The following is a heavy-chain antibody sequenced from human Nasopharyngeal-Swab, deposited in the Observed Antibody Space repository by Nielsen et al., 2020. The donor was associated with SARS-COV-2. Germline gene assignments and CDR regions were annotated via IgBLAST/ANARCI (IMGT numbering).Heavy chain of an antibody. Sequence: GESLKISCAASGFTFSSYSMNWVRQAPGKGLEWVSSISSSSSYIYYADSVKGRFTISRDNAKNSLYLQMNSLRAEDMAVYYCARGYYDFWSGYEKYYFDYWGQGTLVTVSS. CDR2: ISSSSSYI. J-gene: IGHJ4*02. V-gene: IGHV3-21*01. CDR1: GFTFSSYS. CDR3: ARGYYDFWSGYEKYYFDY. D-gene: IGHD3-3*01.